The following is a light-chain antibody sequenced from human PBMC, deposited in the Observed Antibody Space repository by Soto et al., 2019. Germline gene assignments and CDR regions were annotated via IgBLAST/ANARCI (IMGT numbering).Light chain of an antibody. J-gene: IGKJ1*01. V-gene: IGKV1-5*01. CDR3: QHYSDFSVP. CDR1: PSSKDG. CDR2: EAS. Sequence: DIQMPQKTIGLSASIGDKHTFTTGSSPSSKDGLAGYQQQAGKAPKLLIYEASILQSGVPSRLSGSGSGTEFTLTISSLPPEDLATYYCQHYSDFSVPFGQGGNV.